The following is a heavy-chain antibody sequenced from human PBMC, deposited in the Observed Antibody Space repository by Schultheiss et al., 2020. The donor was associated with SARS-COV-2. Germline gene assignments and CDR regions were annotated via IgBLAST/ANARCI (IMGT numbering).Heavy chain of an antibody. Sequence: GGSLRLSCAASGFTFSTYWMHWVRQASGKGLEWVGRIRSKANSYATAYAASVKGRFTISRDDSKNTAYLQMNSLKTEDTAVYYCTTASDRDYGDPDYWGQGTLVTVSS. V-gene: IGHV3-73*01. CDR1: GFTFSTYW. CDR2: IRSKANSYAT. D-gene: IGHD4-17*01. CDR3: TTASDRDYGDPDY. J-gene: IGHJ4*02.